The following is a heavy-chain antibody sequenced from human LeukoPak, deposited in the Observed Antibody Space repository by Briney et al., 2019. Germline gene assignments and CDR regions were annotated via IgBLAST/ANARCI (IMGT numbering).Heavy chain of an antibody. V-gene: IGHV4-59*01. Sequence: SETLSLTCTVSGGSISSYYWSWIRQPPGKGLEWIGYIYYSGGTNYNPSLKSRVTIPVDTSKNQFSLKLSSVTAADTAVYYCARSKMATITFDYWGQGTLVTVSS. CDR1: GGSISSYY. CDR2: IYYSGGT. CDR3: ARSKMATITFDY. D-gene: IGHD5-24*01. J-gene: IGHJ4*02.